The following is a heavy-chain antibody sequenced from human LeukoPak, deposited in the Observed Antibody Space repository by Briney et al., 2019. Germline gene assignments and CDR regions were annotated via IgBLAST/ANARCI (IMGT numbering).Heavy chain of an antibody. J-gene: IGHJ3*02. CDR1: GGSINSSSYY. Sequence: SETLSLTCTVSGGSINSSSYYWGWIRQPPGKGLEWIGSIYYSGSTYYNPSLKSRVTISVDTSKNQFSLKLSSVTAADTAVYYCARYYDSSGYSLDAFDIWGQGTMVTVSS. CDR3: ARYYDSSGYSLDAFDI. CDR2: IYYSGST. V-gene: IGHV4-39*01. D-gene: IGHD3-22*01.